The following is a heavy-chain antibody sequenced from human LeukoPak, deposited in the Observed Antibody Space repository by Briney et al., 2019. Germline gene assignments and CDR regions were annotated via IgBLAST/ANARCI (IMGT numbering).Heavy chain of an antibody. D-gene: IGHD4/OR15-4a*01. CDR2: IYGSGST. Sequence: SETLSLTCTVSGGSISSGSYYWTWIRQPPGKGLECIGYIYGSGSTNYNPSLKRRVTISVDTSKNQFSLKLTSVTAADTAVYYCARADYGYMDVWGKGTTVTVSS. CDR3: ARADYGYMDV. V-gene: IGHV4-61*01. J-gene: IGHJ6*03. CDR1: GGSISSGSYY.